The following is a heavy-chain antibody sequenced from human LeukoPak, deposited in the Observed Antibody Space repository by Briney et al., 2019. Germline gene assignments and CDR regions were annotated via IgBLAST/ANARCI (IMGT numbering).Heavy chain of an antibody. D-gene: IGHD3-22*01. V-gene: IGHV3-20*04. CDR2: INWNGGST. CDR3: ARIDTYYYVSSGYYSAFDI. CDR1: GFSFDNYG. J-gene: IGHJ3*02. Sequence: GGSLRLSCAASGFSFDNYGMSWVRQAPGKGLEWVSGINWNGGSTGYADSVKGRFTISRDNAKNSLYLQMNSLRAEDTALYYCARIDTYYYVSSGYYSAFDIWGQGTIVTVSS.